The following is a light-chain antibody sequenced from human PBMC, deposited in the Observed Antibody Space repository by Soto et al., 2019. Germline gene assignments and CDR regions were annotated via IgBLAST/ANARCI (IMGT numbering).Light chain of an antibody. CDR1: SSNIGSHV. Sequence: CSGSSSNIGSHVVYWYQQLAGTAPKLLMYNNNQRPSGVPDRFSGSKSGTSASLAISGLQSGDEADYYFAVWDDRLNGWVFGGGTKLTVL. V-gene: IGLV1-44*01. CDR2: NNN. J-gene: IGLJ3*02. CDR3: AVWDDRLNGWV.